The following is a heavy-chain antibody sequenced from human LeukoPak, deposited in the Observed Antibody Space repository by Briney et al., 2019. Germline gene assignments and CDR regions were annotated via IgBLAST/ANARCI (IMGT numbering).Heavy chain of an antibody. D-gene: IGHD3-3*01. CDR3: ASQSSGGFFEDY. CDR1: GFTFSSYW. CDR2: IKQDGSEK. J-gene: IGHJ4*02. V-gene: IGHV3-7*01. Sequence: PGGSLRLSCAASGFTFSSYWMSWVRQAPGKGLECVANIKQDGSEKYYVDSVKGRFTISTGKAKNSLYLQMNSLRAEDTAVYYCASQSSGGFFEDYWGQGTLVTVSS.